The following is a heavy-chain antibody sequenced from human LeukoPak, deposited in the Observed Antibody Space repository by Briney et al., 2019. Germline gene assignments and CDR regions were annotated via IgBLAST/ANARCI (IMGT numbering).Heavy chain of an antibody. CDR2: INWNGGST. J-gene: IGHJ4*02. CDR3: ARDDRYSNSWPDY. Sequence: GGSLRLSCAASGFTFDDYAMSRVRQAPGKGLEWVSGINWNGGSTGYADSVKGRFTISRDNAKNSLYLQMNSLRAEDTALYYCARDDRYSNSWPDYWGQGTLVTVSS. CDR1: GFTFDDYA. V-gene: IGHV3-20*04. D-gene: IGHD6-13*01.